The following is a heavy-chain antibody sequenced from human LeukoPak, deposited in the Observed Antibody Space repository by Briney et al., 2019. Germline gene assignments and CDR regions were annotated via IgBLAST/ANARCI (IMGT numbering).Heavy chain of an antibody. J-gene: IGHJ4*02. V-gene: IGHV4-59*01. CDR1: GGSISSYH. Sequence: PPETLSLTCTVSGGSISSYHWSWIRQPPGKGLEWIGYIYYSGSATHNPSLKSRVTISVDTSKNQVSLKLSSVTAADTAVYYCARTTRAVATNFDYWGQGTLVTVSS. CDR2: IYYSGSA. D-gene: IGHD6-19*01. CDR3: ARTTRAVATNFDY.